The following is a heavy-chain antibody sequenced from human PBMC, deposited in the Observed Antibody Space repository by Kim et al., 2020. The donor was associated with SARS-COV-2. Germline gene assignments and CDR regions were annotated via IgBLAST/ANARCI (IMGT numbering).Heavy chain of an antibody. CDR2: IKSKTNSGTT. D-gene: IGHD2-21*02. CDR1: GFTFSNAW. CDR3: TSDLGDDCAGDCYSRV. V-gene: IGHV3-15*01. Sequence: GGSLRLSCAASGFTFSNAWMNWVRQAPGKGLEWVGRIKSKTNSGTTGYGATVKGRFTITRDDSKNTLYLQMNSLKTEDTDVYYCTSDLGDDCAGDCYSRVWGQETTVTVSS. J-gene: IGHJ6*02.